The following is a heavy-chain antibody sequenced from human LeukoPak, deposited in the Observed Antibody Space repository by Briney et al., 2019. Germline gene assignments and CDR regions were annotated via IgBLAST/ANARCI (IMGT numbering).Heavy chain of an antibody. CDR1: GFTFSSYW. CDR3: ARDQAAAGSYYYYYYMDV. V-gene: IGHV3-7*01. D-gene: IGHD6-13*01. Sequence: GGSLRLSCAASGFTFSSYWMSWARQAPGKGLEWVANIKQDGSEKYYVDSVKGRFTISRDNAKNSLYLQMNSLRAEDTAVYYCARDQAAAGSYYYYYYMDVWGKGTTVTVSS. CDR2: IKQDGSEK. J-gene: IGHJ6*03.